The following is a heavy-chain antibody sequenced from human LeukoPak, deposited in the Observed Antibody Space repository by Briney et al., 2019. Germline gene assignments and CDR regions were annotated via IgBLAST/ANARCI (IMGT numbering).Heavy chain of an antibody. CDR3: ARDRRGWWEAGTRSDAFDI. V-gene: IGHV1-69*01. Sequence: SVTVSCKASGGTFSSYAISWVRQAPGQGLEWMGGIIPIFGTANYAQKFQGRVTITADESTSTAYMELSSLRSEDTAVYYCARDRRGWWEAGTRSDAFDIWGQGTMVTVSS. CDR2: IIPIFGTA. CDR1: GGTFSSYA. J-gene: IGHJ3*02. D-gene: IGHD6-13*01.